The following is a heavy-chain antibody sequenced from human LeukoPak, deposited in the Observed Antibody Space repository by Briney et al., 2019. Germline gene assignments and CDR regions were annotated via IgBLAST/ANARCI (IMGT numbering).Heavy chain of an antibody. CDR2: ISSSSSTI. D-gene: IGHD4-17*01. Sequence: PGGSLRLSCAASGFTFSSYSMNWVRQAPGKGLEWVSYISSSSSTIYYADSVKGRFTISRDNAKNTLYLQMNSLRAEDTAVYYCAKEGPYYGDYGYLGLPDYWGQGTLVTVCS. CDR3: AKEGPYYGDYGYLGLPDY. CDR1: GFTFSSYS. V-gene: IGHV3-48*01. J-gene: IGHJ4*02.